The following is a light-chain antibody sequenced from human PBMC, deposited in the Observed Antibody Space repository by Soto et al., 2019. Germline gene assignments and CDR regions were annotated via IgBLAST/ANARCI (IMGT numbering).Light chain of an antibody. V-gene: IGLV2-14*03. CDR1: SSDVGAHNF. CDR2: DVN. J-gene: IGLJ2*01. Sequence: QSALTQPASVSGSPGQSVTISCTGTSSDVGAHNFVSWYQQHPGRAPKLIVYDVNHRPSGVSDRFSGSKSGNTASLTISGLQPEDEADYSCSSFVNLDVLVAFGGGTKLTVL. CDR3: SSFVNLDVLVA.